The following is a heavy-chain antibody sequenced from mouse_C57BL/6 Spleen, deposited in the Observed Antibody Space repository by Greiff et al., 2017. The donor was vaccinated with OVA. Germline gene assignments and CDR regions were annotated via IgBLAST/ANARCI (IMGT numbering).Heavy chain of an antibody. CDR3: ATEVGNSYFDY. CDR1: GFSLTSYG. J-gene: IGHJ2*01. Sequence: QVHVKQSGPGLVAPSQSLSITCTVSGFSLTSYGVSWVRQPPGKGLEWLGVIWGDGSTNYHSALISRLSISKDNSKSQVFLKLNSLQTDDTATYYCATEVGNSYFDYWGQGTTLTVSS. CDR2: IWGDGST. V-gene: IGHV2-3*01. D-gene: IGHD2-1*01.